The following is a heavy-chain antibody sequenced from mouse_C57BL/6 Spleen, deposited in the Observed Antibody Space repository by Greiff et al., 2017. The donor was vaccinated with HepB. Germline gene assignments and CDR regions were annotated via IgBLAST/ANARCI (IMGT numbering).Heavy chain of an antibody. V-gene: IGHV1-7*01. CDR2: INPSSGYT. CDR1: GYTFTSYW. Sequence: QVQLQQSGAELAKPGASVKLSCKASGYTFTSYWMHWVKQRPGQGLEWIGYINPSSGYTKYNQKFKDKATLTADKSSSTAYMQLSSLTYEDSAVYYCAREQLRLRNAMDYWGQGTSVTVSS. D-gene: IGHD3-2*02. J-gene: IGHJ4*01. CDR3: AREQLRLRNAMDY.